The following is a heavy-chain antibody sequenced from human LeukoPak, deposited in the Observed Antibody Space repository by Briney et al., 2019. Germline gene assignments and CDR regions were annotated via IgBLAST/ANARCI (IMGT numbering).Heavy chain of an antibody. CDR2: IHSDGTT. D-gene: IGHD3-3*02. Sequence: GGSLRLSCAASGFTVSSTYMSWVRQAPGKGLEWVSLIHSDGTTFYADSVKGRFAISTDNSKNTLYLQMSSLRAEDTAVYYCARDSSSFPNYFDYWGQGTLITVSS. J-gene: IGHJ4*02. CDR1: GFTVSSTY. V-gene: IGHV3-53*01. CDR3: ARDSSSFPNYFDY.